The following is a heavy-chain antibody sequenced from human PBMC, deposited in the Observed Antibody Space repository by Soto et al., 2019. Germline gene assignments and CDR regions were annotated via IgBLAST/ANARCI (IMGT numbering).Heavy chain of an antibody. Sequence: TLSLTCTVSGASISSGCYYWSCIRQHPGKGLEWIGYIYYSGSTYYNPSLKSRVTISQDTSKNQFSLKLSSVTAADTAVYYCTRDQGLLYGMDVWGQGTTVTVSS. CDR3: TRDQGLLYGMDV. J-gene: IGHJ6*02. CDR2: IYYSGST. CDR1: GASISSGCYY. V-gene: IGHV4-31*03.